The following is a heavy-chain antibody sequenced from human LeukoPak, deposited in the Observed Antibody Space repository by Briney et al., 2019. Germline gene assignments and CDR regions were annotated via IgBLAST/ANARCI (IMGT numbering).Heavy chain of an antibody. CDR1: GYTFASYG. J-gene: IGHJ4*02. CDR2: ISACNGNT. Sequence: ASAKVSCKASGYTFASYGISWVRQAPGQGLEWMGWISACNGNTNYAQKLQGRVTMTTDTSTSTAYMELRSLRSDDTAVYYCARTAYDYVWGSIDYWGQGTLVTVSS. D-gene: IGHD3-16*01. V-gene: IGHV1-18*01. CDR3: ARTAYDYVWGSIDY.